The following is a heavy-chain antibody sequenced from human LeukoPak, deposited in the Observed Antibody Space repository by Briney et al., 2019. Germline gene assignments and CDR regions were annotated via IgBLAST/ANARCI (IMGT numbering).Heavy chain of an antibody. Sequence: SETLSLTCTVSGGSISSGSYYWSWIRQPAGKGLEWIGRIYTSGTTNYNPSLKSRVTISVDTSKNQFPLELSSVTAADTAVYFCARARDGYSNFFDYWGQGTLVSVSS. D-gene: IGHD5-24*01. V-gene: IGHV4-61*02. CDR3: ARARDGYSNFFDY. CDR1: GGSISSGSYY. J-gene: IGHJ4*02. CDR2: IYTSGTT.